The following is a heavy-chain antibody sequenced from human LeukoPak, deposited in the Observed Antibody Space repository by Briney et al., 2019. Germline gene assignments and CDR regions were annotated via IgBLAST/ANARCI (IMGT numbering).Heavy chain of an antibody. CDR1: GITLSNYG. Sequence: GGSLRLSCAVSGITLSNYGMSWVRQAPGKGLEWVAGLSGSGGGTNYADSVQGRFTISRDNPKNTLYLHMNSLRAEDTAVYFCAKRGVVIRVFLVGFHKEAYYFDSWGQGALVTVSS. J-gene: IGHJ4*02. CDR3: AKRGVVIRVFLVGFHKEAYYFDS. V-gene: IGHV3-23*01. CDR2: LSGSGGGT. D-gene: IGHD3-10*01.